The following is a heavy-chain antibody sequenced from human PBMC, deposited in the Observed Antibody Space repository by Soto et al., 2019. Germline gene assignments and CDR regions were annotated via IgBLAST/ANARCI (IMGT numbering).Heavy chain of an antibody. Sequence: SETLSLTCTVFGGSISGSHYWGWIRQSPDKGLEWIAHMRLTGTTHYNPFLRSRVSISIDTSKNQFSLQLNSVTAADTAVYYCARADGFGVVSPYIDYWGQGILVTVSS. J-gene: IGHJ4*02. CDR3: ARADGFGVVSPYIDY. CDR2: MRLTGTT. D-gene: IGHD3-3*01. CDR1: GGSISGSHY. V-gene: IGHV4-39*02.